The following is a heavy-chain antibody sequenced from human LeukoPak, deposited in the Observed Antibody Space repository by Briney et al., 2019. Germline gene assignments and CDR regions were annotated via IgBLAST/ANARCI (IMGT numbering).Heavy chain of an antibody. D-gene: IGHD1-7*01. J-gene: IGHJ6*02. Sequence: GGSLRLSCAASGFTLSSYEMNWVRQAPGKGLEWVSYISSSGSTIYYADSVKGRFTISRDNAKNSLYLQMNSLRAEDTAVYYCARDGTGTIYYGMDVWGQGTTVTVSS. CDR3: ARDGTGTIYYGMDV. V-gene: IGHV3-48*03. CDR1: GFTLSSYE. CDR2: ISSSGSTI.